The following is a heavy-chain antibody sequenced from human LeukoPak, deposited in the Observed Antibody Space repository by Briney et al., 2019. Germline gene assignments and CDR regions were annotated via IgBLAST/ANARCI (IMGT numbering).Heavy chain of an antibody. CDR3: AREYSSSGGFEY. J-gene: IGHJ4*02. D-gene: IGHD6-13*01. V-gene: IGHV1-2*02. CDR2: INPNSGGT. Sequence: ASVKVSCKASGYTFTGYYMHWVRQAPGQGLEWMGWINPNSGGTNYAQKFQGRVTMTRDTSISTAYMELSRLRSDDTAVYYCAREYSSSGGFEYWGRGTLVTVSS. CDR1: GYTFTGYY.